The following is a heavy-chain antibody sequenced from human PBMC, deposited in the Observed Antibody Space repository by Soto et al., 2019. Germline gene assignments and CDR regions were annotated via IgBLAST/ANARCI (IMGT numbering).Heavy chain of an antibody. J-gene: IGHJ4*02. V-gene: IGHV3-53*01. CDR1: GFTVSSNY. Sequence: GSLRLSCAASGFTVSSNYLSWVRQAPGKGLEWVSVIFSADNTHYADSVKGRFTISRDNSKNTVFLQMDSLRAEDTAVYYCAITGAGYYIVWGQGTPVTVSS. D-gene: IGHD3-3*01. CDR2: IFSADNT. CDR3: AITGAGYYIV.